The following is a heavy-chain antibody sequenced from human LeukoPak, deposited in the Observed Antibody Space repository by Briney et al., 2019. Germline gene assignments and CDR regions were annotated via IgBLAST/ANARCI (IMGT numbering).Heavy chain of an antibody. V-gene: IGHV4-30-4*01. CDR1: GGSISSDNYY. CDR2: IYHSGST. CDR3: ARGDRRYGDFGY. D-gene: IGHD4-17*01. Sequence: PSETLSLTCTVSGGSISSDNYYWSWIRQPPGKGLEWIGYIYHSGSTYYNPSLKSRVTISEDTSKSQFSLKLSSVTAADTAAYYCARGDRRYGDFGYWGQGTLVTVSS. J-gene: IGHJ4*02.